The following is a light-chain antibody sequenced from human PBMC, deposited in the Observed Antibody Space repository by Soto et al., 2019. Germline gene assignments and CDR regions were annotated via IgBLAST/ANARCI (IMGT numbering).Light chain of an antibody. CDR3: SSYTSSSTLYV. Sequence: QSALTQPASVSGSPGQSITISCTGTSSDVGGYNYVSWYQQHPGKAPKLMIFEVSSRPSGVSYRFSGSKSGNTASLTISGLQAEDEADYYCSSYTSSSTLYVFGSGTQLTVL. CDR1: SSDVGGYNY. V-gene: IGLV2-14*01. J-gene: IGLJ7*01. CDR2: EVS.